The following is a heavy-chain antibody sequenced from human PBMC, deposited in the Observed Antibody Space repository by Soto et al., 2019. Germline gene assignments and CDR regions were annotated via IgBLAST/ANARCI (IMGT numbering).Heavy chain of an antibody. CDR2: IYPSNSET. V-gene: IGHV5-51*01. CDR1: GYTFTSYW. Sequence: AESLKISCKASGYTFTSYWICCLLQMPGRGLEWMGIIYPSNSETRFSPSFQGQVTLSADKSIFTAYLQWSSLKASDTAIYYCARQAYHYDTYSFGYWGQGTLVTVSS. CDR3: ARQAYHYDTYSFGY. D-gene: IGHD3-22*01. J-gene: IGHJ4*02.